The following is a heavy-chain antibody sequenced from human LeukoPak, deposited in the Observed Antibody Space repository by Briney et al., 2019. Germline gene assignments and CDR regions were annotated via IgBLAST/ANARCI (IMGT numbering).Heavy chain of an antibody. CDR3: AREVNTYYYDSSGYYDY. CDR1: GFIFDVSA. D-gene: IGHD3-22*01. J-gene: IGHJ4*02. V-gene: IGHV3-48*03. Sequence: GGSLRLSCEGSGFIFDVSAMTWVRQAPGKGLEWVSYISSSSSTIYYADSVKGRFTISRDNAKNSLYLQMNSLRAEDTAVYYCAREVNTYYYDSSGYYDYWGQGTLVTVSS. CDR2: ISSSSSTI.